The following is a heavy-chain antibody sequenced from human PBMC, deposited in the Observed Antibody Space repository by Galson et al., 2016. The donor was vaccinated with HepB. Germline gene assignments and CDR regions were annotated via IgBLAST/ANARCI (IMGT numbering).Heavy chain of an antibody. V-gene: IGHV3-21*06. CDR2: ISSDSAYI. CDR1: GFTFRTYS. J-gene: IGHJ4*02. Sequence: SLRLSCAGSGFTFRTYSMIWVRQAPGKGLEWVSSISSDSAYIFYADSVKGRFTISRDNPENSVYLQMNSLRAEDTAVYYCARDYGDSTGGFWGQGNLVTVSS. CDR3: ARDYGDSTGGF. D-gene: IGHD4-17*01.